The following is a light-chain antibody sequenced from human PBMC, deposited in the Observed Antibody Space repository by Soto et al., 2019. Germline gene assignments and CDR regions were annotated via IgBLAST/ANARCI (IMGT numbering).Light chain of an antibody. CDR2: SNN. J-gene: IGLJ2*01. CDR1: SSNIGSNT. V-gene: IGLV1-44*01. Sequence: QSVLTQPPSASGTPGQSVTISCSGSSSNIGSNTVNWYQQLPGTAPKLLIYSNNQRHSGVPDRFSGSKSGTSASLAISGLQSEDEADYYCAAWDDSLNALVFGGGTKLTVL. CDR3: AAWDDSLNALV.